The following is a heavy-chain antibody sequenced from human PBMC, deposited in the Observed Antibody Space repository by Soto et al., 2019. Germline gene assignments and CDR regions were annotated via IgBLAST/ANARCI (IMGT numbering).Heavy chain of an antibody. V-gene: IGHV4-39*01. Sequence: SETLSLTCTVSGGSISSSSYYWGWIRQPPGKGLEWIGSIYYSGSTYYNPSLKSRVTISVDTSKNQFSLKLSSVTAADTAVYYCARHSPDHYHYYYTEVWGKGTTVTVSS. CDR2: IYYSGST. J-gene: IGHJ6*03. CDR1: GGSISSSSYY. CDR3: ARHSPDHYHYYYTEV.